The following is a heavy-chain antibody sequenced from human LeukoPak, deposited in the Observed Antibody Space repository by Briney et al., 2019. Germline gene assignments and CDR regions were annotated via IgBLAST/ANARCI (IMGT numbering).Heavy chain of an antibody. CDR1: GGSISSYY. CDR3: ASWVYGSGSYYRFDH. CDR2: IYTSGST. J-gene: IGHJ4*02. Sequence: PSETLSLTCTVSGGSISSYYWSWIRQPAGKGLEWIGRIYTSGSTNYNPSLKSRVTISVDTSKNQFSLKLSSVTAADTAVYYCASWVYGSGSYYRFDHWGQGTLVTVSS. V-gene: IGHV4-4*07. D-gene: IGHD3-10*01.